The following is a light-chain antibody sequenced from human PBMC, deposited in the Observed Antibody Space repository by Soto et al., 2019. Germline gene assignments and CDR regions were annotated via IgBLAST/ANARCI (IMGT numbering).Light chain of an antibody. J-gene: IGLJ1*01. CDR1: SSDVGGYNY. Sequence: QSVLTQPRSVSGSPGQSVTISCTGTSSDVGGYNYVSWYQQHPGKAPKLIIYDITKRPSGVPDRFSGSKSGNTASLTISGLQAEDEADYYCSSYAGIYTLYVFGTGTKVTVL. CDR3: SSYAGIYTLYV. V-gene: IGLV2-11*01. CDR2: DIT.